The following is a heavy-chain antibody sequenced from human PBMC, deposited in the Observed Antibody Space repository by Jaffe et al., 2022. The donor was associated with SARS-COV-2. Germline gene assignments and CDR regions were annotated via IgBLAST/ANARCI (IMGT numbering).Heavy chain of an antibody. CDR2: INTGTGLT. CDR1: GYSFTSYA. V-gene: IGHV1-3*04. Sequence: QVQLVQSGAEVKKPGASVKVSCKASGYSFTSYAIHWVRQAPGQRLEWMGWINTGTGLTKYSQKYQDRVTVTRDPSANTAYMELTSLRSEDTAVFYCVRGYSGYDWGGRDYWGQGTLVIVSS. D-gene: IGHD5-12*01. CDR3: VRGYSGYDWGGRDY. J-gene: IGHJ4*02.